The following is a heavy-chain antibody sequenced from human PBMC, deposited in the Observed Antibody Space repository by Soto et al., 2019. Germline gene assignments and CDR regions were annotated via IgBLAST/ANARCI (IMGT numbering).Heavy chain of an antibody. CDR3: ARDLSGFDP. J-gene: IGHJ5*02. V-gene: IGHV1-3*05. CDR2: INAGNGNT. Sequence: QVQLVQSGAEERKPGASVKVSCKSSGYTFTSYALHWVRQAPGQRLEWMGWINAGNGNTKYSQKFQGRVTINRDTSANTAYMELSSLRSEDTAVYYCARDLSGFDPWGQGTLVTVSS. CDR1: GYTFTSYA.